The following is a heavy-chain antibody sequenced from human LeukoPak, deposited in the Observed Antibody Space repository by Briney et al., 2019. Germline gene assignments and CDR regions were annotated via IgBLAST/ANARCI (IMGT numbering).Heavy chain of an antibody. CDR1: GFTVSSNY. CDR2: IYSGGST. Sequence: GGSLRLSCAASGFTVSSNYMSWVRQAPGKGLEWVSVIYSGGSTYYADSVKGRFTISRDNSKNTLYLQMNSLRAEDTAVYYCARVLLWLGELPSLGFDYWGQGTLVTVSS. V-gene: IGHV3-53*01. CDR3: ARVLLWLGELPSLGFDY. J-gene: IGHJ4*02. D-gene: IGHD3-10*01.